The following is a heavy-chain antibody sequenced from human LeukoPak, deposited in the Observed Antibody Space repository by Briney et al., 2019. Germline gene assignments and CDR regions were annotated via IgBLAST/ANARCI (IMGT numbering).Heavy chain of an antibody. D-gene: IGHD6-19*01. Sequence: GGSLRLSCAASGFTFDDYAMHWVRHAPGKGLEWVSGINWNTNSIKYADSVKGRFTISRGNAKNSLYLQMNSLRAEDTAFYYCAKGSSGWSTDAFDIWGQGTMVTVSS. CDR3: AKGSSGWSTDAFDI. CDR1: GFTFDDYA. J-gene: IGHJ3*02. CDR2: INWNTNSI. V-gene: IGHV3-9*01.